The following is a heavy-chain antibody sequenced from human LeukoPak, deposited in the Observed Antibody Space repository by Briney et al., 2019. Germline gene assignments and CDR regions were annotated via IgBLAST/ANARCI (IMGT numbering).Heavy chain of an antibody. CDR2: IYSDGNA. CDR3: ARGGGYCSSTSCYGDSYFDY. J-gene: IGHJ4*02. Sequence: GGSLRLSCAVSGSTVSSNYMSWVRQTPGKGLEWVSVIYSDGNAYYADSVRGRFTISRDNSKNTLYLQMNSLRAEDTAVYYCARGGGYCSSTSCYGDSYFDYWGQGTLVTVSS. V-gene: IGHV3-53*01. CDR1: GSTVSSNY. D-gene: IGHD2-2*01.